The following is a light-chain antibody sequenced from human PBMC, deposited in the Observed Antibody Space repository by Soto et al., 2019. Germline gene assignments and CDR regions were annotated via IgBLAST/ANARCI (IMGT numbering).Light chain of an antibody. J-gene: IGKJ4*01. V-gene: IGKV3-11*02. CDR1: QSVAKF. Sequence: EIVLTQSPDTLSLSPGERATLSCRASQSVAKFLAWYQQKGGQAPRLLIFDASTRATGIPDRFNATGSGRAFTLTISSLQSEDSAVYYCQQYNDWPLTFGGGTKVEIK. CDR3: QQYNDWPLT. CDR2: DAS.